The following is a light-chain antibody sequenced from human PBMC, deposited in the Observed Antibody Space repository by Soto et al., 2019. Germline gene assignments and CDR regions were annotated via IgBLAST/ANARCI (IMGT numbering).Light chain of an antibody. CDR1: GSDVGGNNY. V-gene: IGLV2-8*01. J-gene: IGLJ2*01. CDR2: EVN. Sequence: QSVLTQPPSASGSPGQSATISCTGTGSDVGGNNYVSWYQQHPGKAPKLMIYEVNKRPSGVPDRFSGSKSGNTASLTVSGLQADDEADYYCNSYVGNTNNVVFGGGTKLTVL. CDR3: NSYVGNTNNVV.